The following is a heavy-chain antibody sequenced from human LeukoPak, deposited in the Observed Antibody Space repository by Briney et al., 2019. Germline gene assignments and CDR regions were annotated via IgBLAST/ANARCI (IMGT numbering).Heavy chain of an antibody. CDR1: GFTFSSYA. V-gene: IGHV3-23*01. D-gene: IGHD4-23*01. CDR3: AKDVVPYDYGGIVEGYFDY. J-gene: IGHJ4*02. Sequence: PGGSLRLSCAASGFTFSSYAMSWVRQAPGKGLEWVSAISGSGGSTYYADSVKGRFTISRDNSKNTLYLQMNSLRAEDSAVYYCAKDVVPYDYGGIVEGYFDYWGQGTLVTVSS. CDR2: ISGSGGST.